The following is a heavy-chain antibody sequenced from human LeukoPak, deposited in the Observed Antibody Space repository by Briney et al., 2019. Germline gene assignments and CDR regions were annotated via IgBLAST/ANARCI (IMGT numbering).Heavy chain of an antibody. Sequence: PSGTLSLTCAVSGGSISSSNWWSWVRQPPGKGLEWIGEIYHSGSTNYNPSLKSRVTISVDASKNQFSLKLSSVTAADTAVYYCARDMVGDSSGYAGFDYWGQGTLVTVSS. CDR2: IYHSGST. V-gene: IGHV4-4*02. CDR3: ARDMVGDSSGYAGFDY. J-gene: IGHJ4*02. D-gene: IGHD3-22*01. CDR1: GGSISSSNW.